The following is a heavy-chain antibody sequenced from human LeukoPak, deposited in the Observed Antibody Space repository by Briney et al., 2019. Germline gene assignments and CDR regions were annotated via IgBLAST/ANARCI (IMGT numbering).Heavy chain of an antibody. CDR2: IWYDGGNK. CDR1: GFTFSSYG. D-gene: IGHD3-22*01. J-gene: IGHJ4*02. V-gene: IGHV3-33*06. CDR3: AKDFDSSGYYFEAYYFDY. Sequence: GGTLRLSCAASGFTFSSYGMHWVRQAPGKGLEWVAVIWYDGGNKYYADSVKGRFTISRDNSKNTLYLQMNSLRAEDTAVYYCAKDFDSSGYYFEAYYFDYWGQGTLVTVSS.